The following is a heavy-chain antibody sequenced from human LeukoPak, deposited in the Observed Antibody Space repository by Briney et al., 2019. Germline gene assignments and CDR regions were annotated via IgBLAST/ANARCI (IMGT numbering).Heavy chain of an antibody. D-gene: IGHD2-15*01. CDR2: IRKKVNSYT. J-gene: IGHJ4*02. Sequence: GGSLRLSCAASGFTFSNHYMDWVRQAPGKGLEGVGRIRKKVNSYTEYAASVKGRFTISRDDSKNSLYLQMNGLEPDDTAVYYCARVCAACDFYLDFWGQGALVTVSS. CDR3: ARVCAACDFYLDF. V-gene: IGHV3-72*01. CDR1: GFTFSNHY.